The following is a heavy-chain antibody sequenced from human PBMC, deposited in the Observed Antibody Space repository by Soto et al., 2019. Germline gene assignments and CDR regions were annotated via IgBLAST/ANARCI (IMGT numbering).Heavy chain of an antibody. CDR3: AGPPELTRIYYYYGMDV. J-gene: IGHJ6*02. Sequence: QVQLVQSGAEVKKPGSSVKVSCKASGGTFSSYAISWVRQAPEQGLEWMGGIIPIFGTANYAQKFQGRVTITADESTSTAYMELSSLRSEDTAVYYCAGPPELTRIYYYYGMDVWGQGTTVTVSS. D-gene: IGHD1-7*01. V-gene: IGHV1-69*12. CDR2: IIPIFGTA. CDR1: GGTFSSYA.